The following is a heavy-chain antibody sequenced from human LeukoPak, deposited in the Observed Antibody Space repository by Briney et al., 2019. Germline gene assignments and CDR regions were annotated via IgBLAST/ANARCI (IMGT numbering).Heavy chain of an antibody. Sequence: GGSLRLSCAASGFTFSTYVMSWVRQAPGKGLEWVSAISGRGGSTYYADSVKGRLTISRDNSKNTLYLQMNSLGADDTAVYYCAKGNWRYFDYWGQGTLVTVSS. CDR3: AKGNWRYFDY. J-gene: IGHJ4*02. CDR2: ISGRGGST. D-gene: IGHD1-1*01. V-gene: IGHV3-23*01. CDR1: GFTFSTYV.